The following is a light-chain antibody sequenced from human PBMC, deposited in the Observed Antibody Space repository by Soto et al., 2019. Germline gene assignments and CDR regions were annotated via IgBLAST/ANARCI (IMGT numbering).Light chain of an antibody. CDR3: QQLNSYPRT. J-gene: IGKJ1*01. V-gene: IGKV1-9*01. CDR2: AAS. CDR1: QGIGSY. Sequence: DIQLTQSPSFLSASVGDRVTLTCRASQGIGSYLAWYQQKPGKAPKLLIYAASTLQSGVPSRFSGSGSGTEFTLTISSLQPEDFATYYCQQLNSYPRTFGQGTKVDIK.